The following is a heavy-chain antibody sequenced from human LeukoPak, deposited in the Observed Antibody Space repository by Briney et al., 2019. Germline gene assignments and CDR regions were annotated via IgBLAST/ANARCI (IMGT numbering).Heavy chain of an antibody. CDR3: AKGNWFDP. V-gene: IGHV3-30*18. J-gene: IGHJ5*02. CDR1: GFTFSSYG. Sequence: GRSLRLSCAASGFTFSSYGMHWVRQAPGKGLEWVAVISYDGSNKYYADSVKGRFTISRDNSKNTLYLQMNSLRAEDRAVYYCAKGNWFDPWGQGTLVTVSS. CDR2: ISYDGSNK.